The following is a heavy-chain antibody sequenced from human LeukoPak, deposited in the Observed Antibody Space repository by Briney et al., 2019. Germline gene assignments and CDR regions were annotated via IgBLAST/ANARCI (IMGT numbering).Heavy chain of an antibody. J-gene: IGHJ4*02. D-gene: IGHD1-1*01. Sequence: PGGSLRLSCGASGFTFSNYWMSWVRQTPGKGLEWVANIKQDGRERYYVDSVKGRFTISRDNAKNSLFLQMSSLRAEDTAVYYCARKGELERRRSWDCWGQGTLVTVSS. CDR3: ARKGELERRRSWDC. CDR1: GFTFSNYW. CDR2: IKQDGRER. V-gene: IGHV3-7*03.